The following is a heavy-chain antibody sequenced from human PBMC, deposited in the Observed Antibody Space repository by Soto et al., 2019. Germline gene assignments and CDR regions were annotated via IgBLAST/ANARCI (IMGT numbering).Heavy chain of an antibody. V-gene: IGHV2-26*01. D-gene: IGHD2-2*01. J-gene: IGHJ5*02. CDR2: IFSNDDK. CDR3: ALIKDCSRTDCYLASFDP. CDR1: GLSLSTGKLG. Sequence: QVTLKESGPVLVKPTETLTLTCTVSGLSLSTGKLGVSWIRQPPGKALEWLAHIFSNDDKSYSTSLRSRVTISKDTSRSQVVLTMTNMDPLDSGTYYCALIKDCSRTDCYLASFDPWSQGTLVTVSS.